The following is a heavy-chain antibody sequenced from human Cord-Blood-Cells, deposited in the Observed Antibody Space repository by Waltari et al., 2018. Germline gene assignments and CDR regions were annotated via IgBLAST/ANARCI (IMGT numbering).Heavy chain of an antibody. D-gene: IGHD2-8*02. CDR3: ARTGGVEAFDI. CDR1: GYTFTGYY. V-gene: IGHV1-2*02. Sequence: QVQLVQSGAEVKKPGASVKVSCKASGYTFTGYYMHWVRQAPGQGLEWMGLSNPNRGGTNCAQKLQGRGTMTRDTSSSTAYMGLRRLRSDGTAVDYWARTGGVEAFDIWGQGTMVTVSS. J-gene: IGHJ3*02. CDR2: SNPNRGGT.